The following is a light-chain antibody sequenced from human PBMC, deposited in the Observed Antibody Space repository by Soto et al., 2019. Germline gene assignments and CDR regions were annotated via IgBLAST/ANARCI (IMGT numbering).Light chain of an antibody. CDR1: QSVSSSY. J-gene: IGKJ4*01. Sequence: EIVLTQSPGTLSLSPGERATLSCRACQSVSSSYLAWYQQKPGQAPRLLIYGASSRATGIPDRFSGSGSGTDFTLTISRLEPEDFAVYYCHQYDSSPLAFGGGTKVDI. CDR2: GAS. CDR3: HQYDSSPLA. V-gene: IGKV3-20*01.